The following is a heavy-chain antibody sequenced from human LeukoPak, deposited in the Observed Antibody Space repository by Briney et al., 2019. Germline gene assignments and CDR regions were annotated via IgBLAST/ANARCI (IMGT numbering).Heavy chain of an antibody. CDR1: GFTFSRYS. D-gene: IGHD3-22*01. J-gene: IGHJ4*02. V-gene: IGHV3-48*01. CDR3: ASRYYDSSGYLSDY. Sequence: PGGSLRLSCAASGFTFSRYSMNWVCQAPGKGPEWVSYITSSSSTIYYADSVKGRFTISRDNAKNSLYLQMNSLRAEDTAVYYCASRYYDSSGYLSDYWGQGTLVTVSS. CDR2: ITSSSSTI.